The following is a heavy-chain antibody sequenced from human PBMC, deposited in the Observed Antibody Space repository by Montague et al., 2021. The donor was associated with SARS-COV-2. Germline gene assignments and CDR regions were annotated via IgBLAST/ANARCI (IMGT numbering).Heavy chain of an antibody. Sequence: SETLSLTCAVYSGSFSDFYWTWIRQSPGTGLERIWVINHSGSATSNPSLTVRVTLSRDTSKNQFSLKLQFVTPADTAVYYCARGQVTISGVLISIPAAGHLDGWGQGTSGT. D-gene: IGHD3-3*01. J-gene: IGHJ6*01. CDR1: SGSFSDFY. CDR3: ARGQVTISGVLISIPAAGHLDG. V-gene: IGHV4-34*01. CDR2: INHSGSA.